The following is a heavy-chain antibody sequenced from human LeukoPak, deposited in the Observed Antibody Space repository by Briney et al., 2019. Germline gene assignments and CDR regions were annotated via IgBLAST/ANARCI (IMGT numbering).Heavy chain of an antibody. V-gene: IGHV3-23*01. CDR2: IGSSGGST. CDR3: VKDIQLST. CDR1: GFTFSSYA. Sequence: LAGGSLRLSCAASGFTFSSYAMSWVRQAPGKGLEWVSLIGSSGGSTYYADSVKGRFTISRDNFNHTLSLQMNSLRVEDTAIYYCVKDIQLSTWGLGTMVTVSS. D-gene: IGHD5-24*01. J-gene: IGHJ3*01.